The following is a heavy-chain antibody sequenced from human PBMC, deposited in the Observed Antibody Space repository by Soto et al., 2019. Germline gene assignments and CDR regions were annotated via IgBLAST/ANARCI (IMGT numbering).Heavy chain of an antibody. Sequence: QVQLQESGPGLVKPSQTLSLTCTVSCVSINSATIFWNWIRQHPVKGPEWIAYISYTGNSYYNPSLKSSISISVDTSKNQFSLNLSSVNVADTAVYYCARGPYAGWHFDYWGLGTGVTVSS. CDR3: ARGPYAGWHFDY. CDR1: CVSINSATIF. CDR2: ISYTGNS. J-gene: IGHJ4*02. V-gene: IGHV4-31*03. D-gene: IGHD6-19*01.